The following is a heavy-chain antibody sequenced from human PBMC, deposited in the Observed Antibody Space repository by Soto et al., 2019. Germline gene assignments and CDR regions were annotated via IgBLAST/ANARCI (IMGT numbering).Heavy chain of an antibody. CDR2: IYATGTT. CDR3: LAYVTKTLGDWFDP. D-gene: IGHD2-21*02. Sequence: PSETLSLTCTVSGASISGFYWSWIRESAGKGLEWIGRIYATGTTDYNPSLKSRVMMSVDTSKKQFSLKLRSVTAADTALYYCLAYVTKTLGDWFDPGGQG. J-gene: IGHJ5*02. CDR1: GASISGFY. V-gene: IGHV4-4*07.